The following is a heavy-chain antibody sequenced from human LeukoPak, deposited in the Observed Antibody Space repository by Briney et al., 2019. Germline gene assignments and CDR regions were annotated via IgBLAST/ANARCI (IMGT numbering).Heavy chain of an antibody. D-gene: IGHD3-22*01. J-gene: IGHJ3*02. CDR1: GGTFSSYA. CDR2: IIPIFGTA. V-gene: IGHV1-69*05. Sequence: SVKVSCKASGGTFSSYAISWVRQAPGQGLEWMGGIIPIFGTANYAQKFQGRVTITTDESTSTAYMELSSLRSEDTAVYYCAREDYYDSSGYRGMPFDIWGQGTMVTVSS. CDR3: AREDYYDSSGYRGMPFDI.